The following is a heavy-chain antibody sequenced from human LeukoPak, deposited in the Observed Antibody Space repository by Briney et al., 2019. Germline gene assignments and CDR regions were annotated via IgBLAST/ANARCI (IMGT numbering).Heavy chain of an antibody. V-gene: IGHV3-21*01. CDR1: GFTFSSYS. CDR2: ISSSSSYI. CDR3: ARMGIAAAGVDY. J-gene: IGHJ4*02. D-gene: IGHD6-13*01. Sequence: GGSLRLSCAASGFTFSSYSMNWVRQAPGKGLKWVSSISSSSSYIYYADSVKGRFTISRDNAKNSLYLQIDSLSVEDTAVYYCARMGIAAAGVDYWGQGTLVTVSS.